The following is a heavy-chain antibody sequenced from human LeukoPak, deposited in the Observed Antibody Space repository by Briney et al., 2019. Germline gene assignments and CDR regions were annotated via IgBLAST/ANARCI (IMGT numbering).Heavy chain of an antibody. CDR3: ARGVAAPNWFDP. CDR1: AHTVSSSSAA. CDR2: TYYRSKWYN. J-gene: IGHJ5*02. Sequence: SQTLSLTCAISAHTVSSSSAAWNWIRQSPSRGLEWLGRTYYRSKWYNDYAVSVKSRITINPDTSKNQFSLQLNSVTPEDTAVYYCARGVAAPNWFDPWGQGTLVTVSS. D-gene: IGHD6-13*01. V-gene: IGHV6-1*01.